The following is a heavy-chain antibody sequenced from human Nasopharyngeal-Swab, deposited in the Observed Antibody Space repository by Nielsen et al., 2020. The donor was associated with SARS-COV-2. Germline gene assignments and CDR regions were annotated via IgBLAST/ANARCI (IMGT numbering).Heavy chain of an antibody. Sequence: GESLKISCAASGFTFSSYWMHWVRQAPGKGLVWVSRINSDGSSTSYADSVKGRFTISRDNAKNMLYLQMNSLRAEDTAVYYCASMAFDIWGQGTMVTVSS. J-gene: IGHJ3*02. CDR3: ASMAFDI. CDR1: GFTFSSYW. CDR2: INSDGSST. V-gene: IGHV3-74*01.